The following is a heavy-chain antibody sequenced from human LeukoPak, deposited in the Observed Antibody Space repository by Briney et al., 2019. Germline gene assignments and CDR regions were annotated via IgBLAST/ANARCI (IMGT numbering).Heavy chain of an antibody. CDR1: GYTFTGYY. V-gene: IGHV1-2*02. CDR2: INPNSGGT. CDR3: ARGAVHYDFWSGYNWFDP. D-gene: IGHD3-3*01. Sequence: ASVKVSCKASGYTFTGYYMHWVRQAPGQGLEWMGWINPNSGGTNYAQKFQGRVTMTRNTSISTAYMELSSLRSEDTAVYYCARGAVHYDFWSGYNWFDPWGQGTLVTVSS. J-gene: IGHJ5*02.